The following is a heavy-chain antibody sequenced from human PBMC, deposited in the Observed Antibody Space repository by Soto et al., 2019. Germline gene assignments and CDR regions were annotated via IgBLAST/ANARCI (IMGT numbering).Heavy chain of an antibody. V-gene: IGHV3-53*04. J-gene: IGHJ6*02. CDR1: GIPVSSNY. CDR2: LHSGGDT. CDR3: ARVGPYYYASRMDV. D-gene: IGHD3-10*01. Sequence: EVQLVESGGGLVQPGGSLRLSCVASGIPVSSNYMTWVRQAPGKGLEWVSVLHSGGDTYYANSVKGRFTISRHDSTNTLFLQMNSLTAEDTGVYYCARVGPYYYASRMDVWGQGTTVTVSS.